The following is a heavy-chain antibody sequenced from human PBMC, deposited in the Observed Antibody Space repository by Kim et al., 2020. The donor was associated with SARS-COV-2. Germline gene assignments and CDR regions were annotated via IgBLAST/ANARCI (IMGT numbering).Heavy chain of an antibody. J-gene: IGHJ4*02. Sequence: GGSLRLSCAASGFTFRSYAMNWVRQAPGKGLEWVSGISVSARNTYYADSVKGRFTISRDDSKNTLYLQMSSLRAEDTAAYYCAKEPQTSSWLYFDCWGQGTLVTVSS. CDR2: ISVSARNT. CDR1: GFTFRSYA. CDR3: AKEPQTSSWLYFDC. D-gene: IGHD6-13*01. V-gene: IGHV3-23*01.